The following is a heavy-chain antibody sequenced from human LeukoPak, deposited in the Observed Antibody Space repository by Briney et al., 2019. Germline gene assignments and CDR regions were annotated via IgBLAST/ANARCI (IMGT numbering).Heavy chain of an antibody. CDR3: ARGRQLWLRGCWFDP. CDR2: INHSGST. J-gene: IGHJ5*02. D-gene: IGHD5-18*01. V-gene: IGHV4-34*01. Sequence: SGTLSLTCAVYGGSFSGYYWSWIRQPPGKGLEWIGEINHSGSTNYNPSLKSRVTISVDTSKNQFSLKLSSVTAADTAVYYCARGRQLWLRGCWFDPWGQGTLVTVSS. CDR1: GGSFSGYY.